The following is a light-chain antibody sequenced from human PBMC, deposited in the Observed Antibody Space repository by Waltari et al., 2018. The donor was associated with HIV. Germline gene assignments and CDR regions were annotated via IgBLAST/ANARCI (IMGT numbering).Light chain of an antibody. CDR2: LGS. J-gene: IGKJ1*01. CDR3: MQALQSPRT. V-gene: IGKV2-28*01. Sequence: DIVMTQSPLSLPVTPGEPASISCMSSHSLLNSNGYNYLDWYLQKPGQSPQLLIYLGSNRASGVPDRFSGSGSGTDFTLKISRVEAEDVGVYYCMQALQSPRTFGQGTTVEIK. CDR1: HSLLNSNGYNY.